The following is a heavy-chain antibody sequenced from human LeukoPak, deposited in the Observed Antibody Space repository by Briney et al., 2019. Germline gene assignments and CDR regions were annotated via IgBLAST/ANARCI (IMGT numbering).Heavy chain of an antibody. Sequence: SQTLSLTCTVSGGSISSGGYYWSWIRQHPGKGLEWIGYIYYSGSTYYNPSLKSRVTISVDTSKNQFSLKLSSVTAADTAVYYCARRHPEQWLVLLWGQGTLVTVSS. CDR1: GGSISSGGYY. CDR3: ARRHPEQWLVLL. CDR2: IYYSGST. D-gene: IGHD6-19*01. V-gene: IGHV4-31*03. J-gene: IGHJ4*02.